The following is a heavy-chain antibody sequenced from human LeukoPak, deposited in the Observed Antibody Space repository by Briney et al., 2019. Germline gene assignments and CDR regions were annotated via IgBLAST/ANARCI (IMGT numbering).Heavy chain of an antibody. Sequence: GGSLRLSCAASGITFSDYAMNWVRQAPGKGLEWVSSISDSGGSTYYADSVKGRFTVSRDNSNNTLYLQMSSLRADDTAVYYCATPRGIVVVVAAPSFDFWGQGALVTVSS. CDR1: GITFSDYA. D-gene: IGHD2-15*01. J-gene: IGHJ4*02. CDR3: ATPRGIVVVVAAPSFDF. V-gene: IGHV3-23*01. CDR2: ISDSGGST.